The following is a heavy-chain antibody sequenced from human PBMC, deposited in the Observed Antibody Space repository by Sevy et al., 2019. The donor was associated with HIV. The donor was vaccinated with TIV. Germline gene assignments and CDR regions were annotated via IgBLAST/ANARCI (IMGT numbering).Heavy chain of an antibody. D-gene: IGHD2-2*01. CDR1: GYSISSGYY. J-gene: IGHJ5*02. Sequence: SETLYLTCAVSGYSISSGYYWGWIRQPPGKGLEWIGSIYHSGSTYYNPSLKSRVTISVDTSKNQFSLKLSSVTAADTAVYYCARADPIVVVPAAKGGWFDPWGQGTLVTVSS. CDR3: ARADPIVVVPAAKGGWFDP. CDR2: IYHSGST. V-gene: IGHV4-38-2*01.